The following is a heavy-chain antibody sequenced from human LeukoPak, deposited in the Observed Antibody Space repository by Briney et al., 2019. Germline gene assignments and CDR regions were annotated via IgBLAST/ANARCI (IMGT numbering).Heavy chain of an antibody. CDR1: GGSISSYS. D-gene: IGHD5-18*01. CDR2: IYYSGST. Sequence: PSETLSLTCTVSGGSISSYSWSWIRQSPGKGLEWIGYIYYSGSTNYNPSLKSRVTISVDTSKNQFSLKLSSVTAADTAVYYCARHVKYSYGTYFDYWGQGTLVTVSS. V-gene: IGHV4-59*08. J-gene: IGHJ4*02. CDR3: ARHVKYSYGTYFDY.